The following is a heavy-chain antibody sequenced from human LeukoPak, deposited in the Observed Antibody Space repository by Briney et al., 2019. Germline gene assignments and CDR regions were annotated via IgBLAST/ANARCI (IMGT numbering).Heavy chain of an antibody. D-gene: IGHD4-17*01. CDR2: INSDGSST. J-gene: IGHJ3*02. V-gene: IGHV3-74*01. Sequence: PGGSLRLSCAASRVTFSNYWMHWVRQAPGKGLVWVSRINSDGSSTSYADSVRGRFTISRDNAKNTLYLQMNSLRAEDTAVYYCASHGDHDAFDIWGQGTVVTVSS. CDR3: ASHGDHDAFDI. CDR1: RVTFSNYW.